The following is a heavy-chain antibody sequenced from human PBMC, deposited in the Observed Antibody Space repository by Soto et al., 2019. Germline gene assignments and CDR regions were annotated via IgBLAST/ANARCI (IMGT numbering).Heavy chain of an antibody. CDR1: GDSIRSYY. Sequence: SETLSLTCTVSGDSIRSYYWTWIRQPPGKGLELIGYIYYSGSTRYNPSLKSRVTISVDMSKDQFSLKLSSVIAADTAVYYCARAYGGFDNGLDVWGQGTAVTVS. CDR2: IYYSGST. D-gene: IGHD5-12*01. CDR3: ARAYGGFDNGLDV. V-gene: IGHV4-59*01. J-gene: IGHJ6*02.